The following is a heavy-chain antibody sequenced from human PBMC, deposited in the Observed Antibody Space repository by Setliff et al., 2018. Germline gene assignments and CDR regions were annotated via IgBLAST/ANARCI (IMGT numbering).Heavy chain of an antibody. CDR1: GGSFSGYY. D-gene: IGHD3-3*01. CDR3: ARRYNFWSGYFDY. Sequence: PSETLSLNCAVYGGSFSGYYWSWIRQPPGKGLEWIGEINHSGSTNYNPSLKSRVTISVDTSKNQFSLKLSSVTAADTAVYYCARRYNFWSGYFDYWGQGTLVTVSS. CDR2: INHSGST. J-gene: IGHJ4*02. V-gene: IGHV4-34*01.